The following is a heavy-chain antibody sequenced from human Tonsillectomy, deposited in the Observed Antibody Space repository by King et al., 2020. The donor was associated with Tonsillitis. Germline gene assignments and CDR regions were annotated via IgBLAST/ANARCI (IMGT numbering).Heavy chain of an antibody. J-gene: IGHJ4*02. CDR1: VFTFSSYA. CDR2: ISNSGVHT. CDR3: AKDGHSSGWYYFDY. Sequence: EVQLVESGGGLVQPGGSLRRSCAASVFTFSSYAMSWVRQAPGKGLEWFSGISNSGVHTFYADSVKGRFTISRDNSKTTLYLQMNSLRAGDTAAYYCAKDGHSSGWYYFDYWGQGTLVTVSS. D-gene: IGHD6-19*01. V-gene: IGHV3-23*04.